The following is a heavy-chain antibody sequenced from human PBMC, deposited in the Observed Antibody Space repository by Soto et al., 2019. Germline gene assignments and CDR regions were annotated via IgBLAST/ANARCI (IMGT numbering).Heavy chain of an antibody. Sequence: SETLSLTCTVSGGSISSYYWSWIRQPPGKGLEWIGYIYYSGSTNYNPSLKSRVTISVDTSKNQFSLKLSSVTAADTAVYYCARDAYDFWSGYYQGYDYWGQRTLVTVTS. V-gene: IGHV4-59*01. J-gene: IGHJ4*02. CDR3: ARDAYDFWSGYYQGYDY. CDR1: GGSISSYY. CDR2: IYYSGST. D-gene: IGHD3-3*01.